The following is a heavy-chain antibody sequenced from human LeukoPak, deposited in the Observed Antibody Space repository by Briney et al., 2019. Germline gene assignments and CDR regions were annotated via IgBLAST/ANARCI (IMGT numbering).Heavy chain of an antibody. Sequence: GESPKISCKGSGYSFTSYWIGWVRQMPGKGLEWMGIIYPGDSDTRYSPSFQGQVTISADKSISTAYLQWSSLKASDNAIYYCARRNGDYANWFDPWGQGTLVTVSS. D-gene: IGHD4-17*01. CDR2: IYPGDSDT. J-gene: IGHJ5*02. CDR3: ARRNGDYANWFDP. CDR1: GYSFTSYW. V-gene: IGHV5-51*01.